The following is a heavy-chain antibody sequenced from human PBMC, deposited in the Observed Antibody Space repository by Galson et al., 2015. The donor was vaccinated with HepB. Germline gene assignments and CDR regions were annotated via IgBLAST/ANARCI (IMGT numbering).Heavy chain of an antibody. D-gene: IGHD5-12*01. J-gene: IGHJ4*02. CDR3: ARSLPSSGGLATINLEVSDYYFDY. CDR2: ISSSSSYT. Sequence: SLRLSCAASGFTFSDYYMSWIRQAPGKGLEWVSYISSSSSYTNYADSVKGRFAISRDNAKNSLYLQMNSLRAEDTAVYYCARSLPSSGGLATINLEVSDYYFDYWGQGTLVTVSS. CDR1: GFTFSDYY. V-gene: IGHV3-11*06.